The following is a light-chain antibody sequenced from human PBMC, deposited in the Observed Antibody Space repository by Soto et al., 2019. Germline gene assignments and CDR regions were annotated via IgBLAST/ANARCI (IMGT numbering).Light chain of an antibody. Sequence: IQMTQSPSTLSVSVGDRVTITCRASQSISSWLAWYQQKPGKAPKLLIYKASSLESGVPSRFSGSGSGTEFTLTISSLQPDDFATYYCQHYNSHSRTFGQGTKVDIK. CDR1: QSISSW. CDR2: KAS. J-gene: IGKJ1*01. V-gene: IGKV1-5*03. CDR3: QHYNSHSRT.